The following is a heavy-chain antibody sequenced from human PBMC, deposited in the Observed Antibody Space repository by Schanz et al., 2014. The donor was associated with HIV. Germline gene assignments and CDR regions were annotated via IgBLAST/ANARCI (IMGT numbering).Heavy chain of an antibody. V-gene: IGHV3-23*01. D-gene: IGHD3-22*01. CDR1: GFTFSNYA. Sequence: EVQLLESGGGLAQPGGSLRLSCAASGFTFSNYAMSWVRQAPGKGLEWVSSISESGGRTYYADSVNGRFTISRDNSKNTLYLQMTTLRIDDTAVYYCAKPEYDSRGNSQSHFDYWGQGTLVTVSS. J-gene: IGHJ4*02. CDR2: ISESGGRT. CDR3: AKPEYDSRGNSQSHFDY.